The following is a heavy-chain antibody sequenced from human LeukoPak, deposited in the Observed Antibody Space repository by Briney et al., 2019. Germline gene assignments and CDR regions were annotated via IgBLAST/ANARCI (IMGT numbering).Heavy chain of an antibody. CDR2: IIPIFGTA. Sequence: SVKVSCKASGGTFISYAISWVRQAPGQGLEWMGGIIPIFGTANYAQKFQGRVTITADESTSTAYMELSSLRSEDTAVYYCARPSSTSPKGYYYYGMDVWGQGTTVTVSS. CDR3: ARPSSTSPKGYYYYGMDV. J-gene: IGHJ6*02. V-gene: IGHV1-69*01. D-gene: IGHD2-2*01. CDR1: GGTFISYA.